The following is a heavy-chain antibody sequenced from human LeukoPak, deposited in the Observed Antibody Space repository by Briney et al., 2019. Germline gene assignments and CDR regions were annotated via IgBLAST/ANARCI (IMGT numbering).Heavy chain of an antibody. Sequence: SGGSLRLSCAASGFTFSSYAMSWVRQAPGKGLEWVSAISGSGGSTYYADSVKGRFTISRDNTKNTLYLQMNSLTAEDTAVYYCAIVGATISGSFDYWGQGTLVTVSS. V-gene: IGHV3-23*01. CDR2: ISGSGGST. CDR3: AIVGATISGSFDY. J-gene: IGHJ4*02. CDR1: GFTFSSYA. D-gene: IGHD1-26*01.